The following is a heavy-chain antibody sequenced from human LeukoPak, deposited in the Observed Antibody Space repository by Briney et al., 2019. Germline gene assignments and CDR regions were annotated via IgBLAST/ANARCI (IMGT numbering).Heavy chain of an antibody. CDR3: VKACDRGWLQLAY. CDR1: GFTFSSYA. Sequence: PGGSLRLSCSASGFTFSSYAMHWVRQAPGKGLEYVSAISSNGGSTYYADSVKGRFTISRDNSKNTLYLQMSSLRAEDTAVYYCVKACDRGWLQLAYWGQGTLVTVSS. V-gene: IGHV3-64D*09. CDR2: ISSNGGST. D-gene: IGHD5-24*01. J-gene: IGHJ4*02.